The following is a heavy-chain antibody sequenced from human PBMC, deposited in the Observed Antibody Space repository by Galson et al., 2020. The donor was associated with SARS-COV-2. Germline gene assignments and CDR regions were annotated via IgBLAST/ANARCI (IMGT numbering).Heavy chain of an antibody. Sequence: SQTLSLTCTISGAYVSSDYWSWIRQPPGKRLEWIAYVSHSGRPNYTPSLQSRVTISLDTSKNQFPLQLSSVTAADTAVYYCARVASQLGRLYYYYHMDVWGKGTTVTISS. CDR1: GAYVSSDY. J-gene: IGHJ6*03. CDR2: VSHSGRP. CDR3: ARVASQLGRLYYYYHMDV. D-gene: IGHD1-1*01. V-gene: IGHV4-59*02.